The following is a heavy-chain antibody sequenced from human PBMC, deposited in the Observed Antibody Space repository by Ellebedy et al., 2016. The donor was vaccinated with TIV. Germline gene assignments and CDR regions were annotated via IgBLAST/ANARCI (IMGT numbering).Heavy chain of an antibody. V-gene: IGHV1-2*04. CDR2: ITPNSGGT. J-gene: IGHJ4*02. CDR3: ARGDYYDSRNLDY. D-gene: IGHD3-22*01. Sequence: ASVKVSCKASGYTFVSHGVTWVRQAPGQGLEWMGWITPNSGGTNYAQKFQGWVTMTRDTSISTAYMELRRLRSEDTAVYYCARGDYYDSRNLDYWGQGTLVTVSS. CDR1: GYTFVSHG.